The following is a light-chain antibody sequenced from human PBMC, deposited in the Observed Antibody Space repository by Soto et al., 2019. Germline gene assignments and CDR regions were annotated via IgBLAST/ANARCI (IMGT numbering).Light chain of an antibody. V-gene: IGKV1-17*03. Sequence: DIQMTQSPSVMSASVGDRVTITCRASQDISNYLAWFQQRPGRVPKRLIYAVASLLSGVPSRFSGSGSGTEFHLTISCLQPEDFATYYCLQHHSYPLTFGQGTRLEIK. CDR2: AVA. J-gene: IGKJ5*01. CDR1: QDISNY. CDR3: LQHHSYPLT.